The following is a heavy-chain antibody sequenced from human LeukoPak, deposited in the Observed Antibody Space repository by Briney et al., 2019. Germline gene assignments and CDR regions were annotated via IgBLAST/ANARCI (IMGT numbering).Heavy chain of an antibody. D-gene: IGHD3-22*01. CDR3: ARSFDYYDSSGYYFN. Sequence: PSETLSLTCAVYGGSFSGYYWSWIRQPPGKGLEWIGEINHSGSTNYNPSLKSRVTISVDTSKNQFSLKLSSVTAADTAVYYCARSFDYYDSSGYYFNWGQGTLVTVSS. CDR2: INHSGST. CDR1: GGSFSGYY. J-gene: IGHJ4*02. V-gene: IGHV4-34*01.